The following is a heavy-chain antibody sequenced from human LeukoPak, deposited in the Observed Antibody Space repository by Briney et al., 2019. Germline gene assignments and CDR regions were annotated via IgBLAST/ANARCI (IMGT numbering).Heavy chain of an antibody. V-gene: IGHV4-59*08. J-gene: IGHJ4*02. D-gene: IGHD2-15*01. Sequence: SETLSLTCTVSGGSTGSDYWSWILQPPGKGLEWIAYVYYSGVTSYNPSLKSRVAISIDTSKNQFSLNLSSVTAADTAVYYCARLSLHCSGGSCYRGAFDSWGQGTLVTVSS. CDR3: ARLSLHCSGGSCYRGAFDS. CDR2: VYYSGVT. CDR1: GGSTGSDY.